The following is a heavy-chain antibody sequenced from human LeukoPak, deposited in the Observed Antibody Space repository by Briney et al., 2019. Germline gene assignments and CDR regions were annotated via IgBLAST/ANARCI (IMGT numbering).Heavy chain of an antibody. CDR3: AGVSESGWYYFDY. J-gene: IGHJ4*02. D-gene: IGHD6-19*01. CDR1: GFTFSNFA. V-gene: IGHV3-30*03. CDR2: ISFDGSNK. Sequence: GGSLRRSCAASGFTFSNFAMHWVRQAPGKGLQWVAVISFDGSNKYCADSVKGRFSISRDNSKDTLHLEMSSLRDEDTAVYFCAGVSESGWYYFDYWGQGTLVTVSS.